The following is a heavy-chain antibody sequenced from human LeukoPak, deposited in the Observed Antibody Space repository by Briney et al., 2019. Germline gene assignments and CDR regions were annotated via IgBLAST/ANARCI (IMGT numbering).Heavy chain of an antibody. CDR1: GFTFSTYW. J-gene: IGHJ3*02. V-gene: IGHV3-74*01. CDR3: ARGSNSWNNAFDI. D-gene: IGHD2/OR15-2a*01. Sequence: GGSLRLSCAASGFTFSTYWLHWVRQAPGKGLVWVSRINSDGSTTSYADSVKGRFTSSGDNAKTTLYLQMNSLRPEDTAVYYCARGSNSWNNAFDIWGQGTMVTVSS. CDR2: INSDGSTT.